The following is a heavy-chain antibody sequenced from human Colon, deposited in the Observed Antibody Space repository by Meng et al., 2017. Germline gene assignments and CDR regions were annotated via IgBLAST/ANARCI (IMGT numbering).Heavy chain of an antibody. J-gene: IGHJ4*02. V-gene: IGHV1-3*04. Sequence: QVHLVQSGAELKKPGASVKVSCQASGYSFTSYGMHWLRQAPGQRPEWMGWIYTADGNRRYSQRFQDRLTITSDTFARTAYMELSSLRSEDTAVYFCARDERGGPYYFDYWGQGTLVT. CDR2: IYTADGNR. CDR1: GYSFTSYG. CDR3: ARDERGGPYYFDY.